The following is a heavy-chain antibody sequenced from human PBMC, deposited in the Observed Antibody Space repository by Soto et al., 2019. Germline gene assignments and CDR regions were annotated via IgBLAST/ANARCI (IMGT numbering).Heavy chain of an antibody. CDR1: GCSISTYF. CDR2: IYYDGST. Sequence: QVQLQEAGPGLVKPLETLSLTCTVSGCSISTYFWGWVRQPPGKGLEWIGYIYYDGSTKSNPSLKSRVTISVDTSKNQFSLKLSSVTAADTAVYYCARDSGTDHYYYMDVWGKGTTVTVSS. V-gene: IGHV4-59*01. J-gene: IGHJ6*03. D-gene: IGHD3-10*01. CDR3: ARDSGTDHYYYMDV.